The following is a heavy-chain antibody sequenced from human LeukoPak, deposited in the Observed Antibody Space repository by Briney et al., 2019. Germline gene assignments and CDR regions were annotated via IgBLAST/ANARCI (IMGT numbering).Heavy chain of an antibody. CDR1: GGSVNSGGYS. Sequence: SEILSLTCTVSGGSVNSGGYSWSWIRQHPGKGLEWIGYIYYSGSTYYNPSLKSRLSISMDTSKNQFSLNLTSVTGADTAVYYCARSGHSGYDFGYWGQGTLVTVSS. J-gene: IGHJ4*02. D-gene: IGHD5-12*01. V-gene: IGHV4-31*03. CDR3: ARSGHSGYDFGY. CDR2: IYYSGST.